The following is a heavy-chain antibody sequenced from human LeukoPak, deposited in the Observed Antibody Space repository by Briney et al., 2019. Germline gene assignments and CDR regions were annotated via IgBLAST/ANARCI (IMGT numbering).Heavy chain of an antibody. CDR3: ARNSLGYYYDSSGYYYFDY. J-gene: IGHJ4*02. CDR1: GFTFSTYA. V-gene: IGHV3-30*03. CDR2: TSYDGSNS. D-gene: IGHD3-22*01. Sequence: GRSLRLSCAASGFTFSTYAMHWVRQAPGKGLEWVAVTSYDGSNSYYADSVKGRFTISRDNSENTLYLQMDSLRAEDTAVYYCARNSLGYYYDSSGYYYFDYWGQGTLVTVSS.